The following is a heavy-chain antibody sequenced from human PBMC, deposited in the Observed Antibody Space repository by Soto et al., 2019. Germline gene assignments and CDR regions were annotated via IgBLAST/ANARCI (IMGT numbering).Heavy chain of an antibody. CDR3: ARDVTMYSVVVISGFDY. CDR2: INAGPGNT. J-gene: IGHJ4*02. D-gene: IGHD3-3*01. Sequence: QVHLVQSGAEVRKPGASVMISCTASGYTLNHYPMHWVRQAPGQGLEWMGWINAGPGNTKYSQKFQGRVTITRDTLPNTAYRELNSLRSEDTAVYYCARDVTMYSVVVISGFDYWGQGTLVTVSS. CDR1: GYTLNHYP. V-gene: IGHV1-3*01.